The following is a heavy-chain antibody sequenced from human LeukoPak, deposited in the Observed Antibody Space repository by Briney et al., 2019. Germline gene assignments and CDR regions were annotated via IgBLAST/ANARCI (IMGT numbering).Heavy chain of an antibody. CDR1: GFSFSSFS. V-gene: IGHV3-48*01. CDR2: ISGSSSAK. D-gene: IGHD6-19*01. CDR3: SRKLAGAIDY. Sequence: PGGSLRLSCAASGFSFSSFSMNWVRQAPGKGLEWVSYISGSSSAKFYADSVKGRFTISRDNAKTSLYLQMNSLRAEDTAIYYCSRKLAGAIDYWGQGTLVTVSS. J-gene: IGHJ4*02.